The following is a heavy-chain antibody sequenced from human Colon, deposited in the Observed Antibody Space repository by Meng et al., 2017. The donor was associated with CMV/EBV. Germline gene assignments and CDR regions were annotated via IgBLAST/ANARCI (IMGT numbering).Heavy chain of an antibody. V-gene: IGHV3-30*02. D-gene: IGHD4-17*01. Sequence: VQMVGFGGGAVQPGGSLRLSCAASGFTFRTYGMHWVRQAPGKGLEWVAFIRNDKSYEYYADSVQGRFTISRDNSNDMLYLQMNSLRGADTAVYYCAKVADYADFVMDSWGQGNLVTVSS. J-gene: IGHJ4*02. CDR1: GFTFRTYG. CDR2: IRNDKSYE. CDR3: AKVADYADFVMDS.